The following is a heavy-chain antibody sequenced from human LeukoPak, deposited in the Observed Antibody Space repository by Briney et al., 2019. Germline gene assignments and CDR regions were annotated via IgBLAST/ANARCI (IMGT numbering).Heavy chain of an antibody. CDR2: IRYDGSDK. CDR1: GFTFSSYG. Sequence: GGSLRLSCAASGFTFSSYGMHWVRQAPGKGLEWVAIIRYDGSDKYYADSVKGRFTISRDNSKNTLWLQMNSLRAEDTAVYYCAKAPRMHYYDISGIGFDIWGQGTMVTVSS. J-gene: IGHJ3*02. CDR3: AKAPRMHYYDISGIGFDI. D-gene: IGHD3-22*01. V-gene: IGHV3-30*02.